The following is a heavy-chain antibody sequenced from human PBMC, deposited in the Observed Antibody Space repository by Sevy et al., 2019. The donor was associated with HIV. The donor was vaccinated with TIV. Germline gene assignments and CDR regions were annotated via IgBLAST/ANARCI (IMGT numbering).Heavy chain of an antibody. V-gene: IGHV3-23*01. CDR1: GFTFTDYA. D-gene: IGHD3-22*01. CDR2: ISGSGGST. Sequence: GGSLRLSCAASGFTFTDYAMNWVRQAPGKGLEWVSCISGSGGSTFYAHSVKGRFTISRDNSKNTLYLQMNSLRAEDTAVYYCAKDYYAGSGYYPQGAFDIWGQGTMVTVS. J-gene: IGHJ3*02. CDR3: AKDYYAGSGYYPQGAFDI.